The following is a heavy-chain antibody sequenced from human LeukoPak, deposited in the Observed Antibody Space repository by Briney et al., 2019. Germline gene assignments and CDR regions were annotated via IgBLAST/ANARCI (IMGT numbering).Heavy chain of an antibody. CDR1: GDTFNNYA. D-gene: IGHD4-23*01. CDR2: IIPLIPTS. V-gene: IGHV1-69*13. CDR3: ARTITTVVTFHPYYYFYYMDV. Sequence: ASVKVSCKASGDTFNNYAISWVRQAPGQGLEWMGGIIPLIPTSHYAQKFQGRVTITADESTTTAYMELSRLTSDDTAVYYCARTITTVVTFHPYYYFYYMDVWGKGTTVTISS. J-gene: IGHJ6*03.